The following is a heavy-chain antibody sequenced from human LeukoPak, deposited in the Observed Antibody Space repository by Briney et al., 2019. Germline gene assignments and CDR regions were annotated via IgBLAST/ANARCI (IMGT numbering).Heavy chain of an antibody. Sequence: ASVKVSCKASGYTFTGYYMHWVRQAPGQGLEWMGIINPSGGSTSYAQKFQGRVTMTRDTSTSTVYMELRSLRSDDTAAYYCGRSMDSSTSRLIEYWGQGTLVTVSS. J-gene: IGHJ4*02. D-gene: IGHD6-6*01. CDR1: GYTFTGYY. CDR3: GRSMDSSTSRLIEY. V-gene: IGHV1-46*01. CDR2: INPSGGST.